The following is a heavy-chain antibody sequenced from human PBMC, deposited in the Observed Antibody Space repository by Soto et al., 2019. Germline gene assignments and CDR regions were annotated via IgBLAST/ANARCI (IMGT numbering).Heavy chain of an antibody. V-gene: IGHV3-7*01. CDR1: GFTFSSYY. CDR3: ARDVYSAGFDI. J-gene: IGHJ3*02. Sequence: EVQLVESGGGLVQPGGSLRLSCAASGFTFSSYYVSWVRQLPGKGLEWVANIKQDGSEKYYVDSVKGRFTITRDNAKNSLHRQMNSLRADDTAVYDCARDVYSAGFDIWGQGTMVTVSS. CDR2: IKQDGSEK. D-gene: IGHD2-8*01.